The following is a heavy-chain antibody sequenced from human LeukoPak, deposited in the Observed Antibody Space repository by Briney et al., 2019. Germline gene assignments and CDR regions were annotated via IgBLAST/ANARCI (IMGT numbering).Heavy chain of an antibody. CDR3: ARNRNIRGPREPFAY. D-gene: IGHD1-14*01. J-gene: IGHJ4*02. CDR1: GGTFSSYA. Sequence: PMASVKVSCKASGGTFSSYAISWVRQAPGQGLEWMGGIIPIFGTANYAQKFQGRVTITADKSTSTAYMELSSLRSEDTAVYYCARNRNIRGPREPFAYWGQGTLVTVSS. CDR2: IIPIFGTA. V-gene: IGHV1-69*06.